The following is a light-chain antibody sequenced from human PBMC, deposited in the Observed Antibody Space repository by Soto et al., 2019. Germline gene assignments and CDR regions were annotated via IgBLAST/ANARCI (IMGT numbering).Light chain of an antibody. J-gene: IGLJ2*01. Sequence: QTVVTQEPSFSVSPGRTVTLTCGLSSGSVSTSYSPSWYQQTPGQAPRTLIYNTNTRSSGVPDRFSGSILGNKAALTITGAQADDESDYYCVLYMGSGTVVFGGGTKVTVL. CDR3: VLYMGSGTVV. CDR2: NTN. V-gene: IGLV8-61*01. CDR1: SGSVSTSYS.